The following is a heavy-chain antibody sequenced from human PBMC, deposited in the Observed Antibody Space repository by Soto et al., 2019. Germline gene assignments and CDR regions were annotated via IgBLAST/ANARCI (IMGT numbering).Heavy chain of an antibody. CDR1: GGSISSGDYY. CDR2: ISYSGST. J-gene: IGHJ4*02. CDR3: ARDRSSGSNDFGY. D-gene: IGHD6-6*01. V-gene: IGHV4-30-4*01. Sequence: PSETLSLTCTVSGGSISSGDYYWSWLRQPPGKGLEWIGYISYSGSTYYNPSLRSRLTISIDTSKNQFSLKLTSVTAADTAVYYCARDRSSGSNDFGYWGQGTLVTVSS.